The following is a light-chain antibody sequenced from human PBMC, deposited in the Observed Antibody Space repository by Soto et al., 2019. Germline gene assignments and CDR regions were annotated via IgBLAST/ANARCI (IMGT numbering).Light chain of an antibody. CDR3: QQYGSSRWT. CDR2: AVS. Sequence: EIVLTQSPGTLSLSPGERATLSCRASQSVSSSYLAWYQQKPGQAPRLLIYAVSSRAAGIADRFSGSGSGTDFTLTISRLEPEDFAVYYCQQYGSSRWTFGQGTKVDIK. V-gene: IGKV3-20*01. CDR1: QSVSSSY. J-gene: IGKJ1*01.